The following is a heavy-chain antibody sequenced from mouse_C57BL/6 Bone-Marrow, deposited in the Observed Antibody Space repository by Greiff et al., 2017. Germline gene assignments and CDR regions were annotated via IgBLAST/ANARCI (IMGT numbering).Heavy chain of an antibody. V-gene: IGHV1-50*01. Sequence: QVHVKQPGAELVKPGASVKLSCKASGYTFTSYWMQWVKQRPGQGLEWIGEIDPSDSYTNYNQKFKGKATLTVDTSSSTAYMQLSSLTSEDSAVYYCARGGYDYDGEFAYWGQGTLVTVSA. CDR1: GYTFTSYW. CDR2: IDPSDSYT. J-gene: IGHJ3*01. D-gene: IGHD2-4*01. CDR3: ARGGYDYDGEFAY.